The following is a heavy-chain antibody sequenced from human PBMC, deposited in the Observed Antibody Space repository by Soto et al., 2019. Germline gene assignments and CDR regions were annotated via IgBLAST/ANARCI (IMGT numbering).Heavy chain of an antibody. Sequence: EVQMLESGGGLVQPGGSLRLSCAASGFTLSSYALSWVRQAPGKGLEWVSGISGSGDFTFDADSVRGRFTIPRDNSMNTLYLQMNSRIVEDTAVYYCARGPTIFGVGVDAFDIWGQGTMATVSS. CDR3: ARGPTIFGVGVDAFDI. V-gene: IGHV3-23*01. J-gene: IGHJ3*02. D-gene: IGHD3-3*01. CDR1: GFTLSSYA. CDR2: ISGSGDFT.